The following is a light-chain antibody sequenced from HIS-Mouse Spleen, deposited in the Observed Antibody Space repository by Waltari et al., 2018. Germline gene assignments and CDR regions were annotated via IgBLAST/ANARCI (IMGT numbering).Light chain of an antibody. V-gene: IGKV1-33*01. CDR2: DAS. CDR1: QDISNY. Sequence: DIQMTQSPSSLSASVGDRVTITCQASQDISNYLNWYQQKPGKAPKLLIYDASNLETGVPSRFSGSGSGTDFTFTISSLQPEDFATYYCQQYYSYPPWTFGQGTKVEIK. J-gene: IGKJ1*01. CDR3: QQYYSYPPWT.